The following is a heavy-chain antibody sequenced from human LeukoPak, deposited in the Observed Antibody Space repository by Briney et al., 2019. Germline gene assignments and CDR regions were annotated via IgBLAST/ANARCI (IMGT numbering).Heavy chain of an antibody. CDR2: ISSSGSTI. V-gene: IGHV3-48*03. CDR3: VRGWIAAAGKDY. Sequence: GGSLRLSCAASGFTFSSYEMNWVRQAPGKGLEWVSYISSSGSTIYYADSVKGRFTISRDNVKNSLYLQMNSLRAEDTAVYYCVRGWIAAAGKDYWGQGTLVTVSS. CDR1: GFTFSSYE. D-gene: IGHD6-13*01. J-gene: IGHJ4*02.